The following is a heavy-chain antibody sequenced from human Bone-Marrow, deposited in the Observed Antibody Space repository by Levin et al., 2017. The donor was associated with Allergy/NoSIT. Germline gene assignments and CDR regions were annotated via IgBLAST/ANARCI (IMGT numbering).Heavy chain of an antibody. V-gene: IGHV3-21*01. J-gene: IGHJ4*02. CDR3: AREGALGTTINFDY. D-gene: IGHD1-26*01. CDR1: GFTFSSYS. CDR2: ISSSSSFI. Sequence: GESLKISCAASGFTFSSYSLNWVRQAPGKGLEWVSSISSSSSFIYYADSAKGRFTISRDNAKNSLYLQMNNLRAEDTAVYYCAREGALGTTINFDYWGQGTLVTVSS.